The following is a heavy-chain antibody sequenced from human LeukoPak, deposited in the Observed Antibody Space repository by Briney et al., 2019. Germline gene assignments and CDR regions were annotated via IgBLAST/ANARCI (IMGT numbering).Heavy chain of an antibody. CDR3: ARVSSGYSFSWYYFDS. J-gene: IGHJ4*02. CDR1: GGSISSSSYY. V-gene: IGHV4-39*07. D-gene: IGHD6-13*01. CDR2: IYYSGNT. Sequence: SETLSLTCTVSGGSISSSSYYWGWIRQPPGKGLEWIGSIYYSGNTYYNPSLKSRVTISVDTSKNQFSLKLSSVTAADTAVYYCARVSSGYSFSWYYFDSWGQGTLVTVSS.